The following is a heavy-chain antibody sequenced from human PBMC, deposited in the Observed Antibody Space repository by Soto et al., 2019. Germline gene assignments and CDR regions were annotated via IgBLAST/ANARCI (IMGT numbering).Heavy chain of an antibody. Sequence: GGSLRLSCVASGFPLSNYYMGWVRQAPGKGLEWVSYISSSSSYTNYADSVKGRFTISRDNAKNSLYLQMNSLRAEDTAVYYWARERLESDILTGYYNPAEFDYGGQGTLVTVS. CDR1: GFPLSNYY. V-gene: IGHV3-11*06. CDR3: ARERLESDILTGYYNPAEFDY. J-gene: IGHJ4*02. D-gene: IGHD3-9*01. CDR2: ISSSSSYT.